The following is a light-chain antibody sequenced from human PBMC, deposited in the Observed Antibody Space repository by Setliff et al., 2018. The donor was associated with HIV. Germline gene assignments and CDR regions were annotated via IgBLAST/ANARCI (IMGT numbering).Light chain of an antibody. CDR1: SSDVGGYNY. CDR3: SSYAITNTLP. J-gene: IGLJ1*01. CDR2: GVR. V-gene: IGLV2-14*01. Sequence: QSALTQPASVSGSPGQSITISCTGTSSDVGGYNYVSWYQQHPGKAPRLILYGVRNRPSGVANRFSGSKSGNTASLTISGLQAEDGADYYCSSYAITNTLPFGTGTKVTV.